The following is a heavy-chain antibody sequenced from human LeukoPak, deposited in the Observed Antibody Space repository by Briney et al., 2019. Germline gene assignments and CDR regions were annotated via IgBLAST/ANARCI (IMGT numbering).Heavy chain of an antibody. CDR2: IYYSGST. V-gene: IGHV4-31*03. J-gene: IGHJ4*02. Sequence: SETLSLTCTVSGVSISSGGYYWSWLRQHPGKGLEWIGYIYYSGSTYYNPSLKSRVTISVDTSKNQFSLKLSSVTAADTAVYYCARTRRGVIDYWGQGTLVTVSS. CDR3: ARTRRGVIDY. CDR1: GVSISSGGYY. D-gene: IGHD3-3*01.